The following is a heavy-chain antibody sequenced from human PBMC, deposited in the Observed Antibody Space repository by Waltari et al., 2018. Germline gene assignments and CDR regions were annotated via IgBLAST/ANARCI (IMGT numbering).Heavy chain of an antibody. CDR1: GFTCRDYE. CDR2: ITAAGTTT. Sequence: EVQLVESGGGLVQPGGSLRLSCAASGFTCRDYEMHWVRQTPEKGLVCVSHITAAGTTTTYADSVKCRFTISRDNAKNTLYLQMNSLRAEDTAVYYCARWRYCAGNTCFRDALDIWGQGTMVTVSS. J-gene: IGHJ3*02. D-gene: IGHD2-8*02. V-gene: IGHV3-74*01. CDR3: ARWRYCAGNTCFRDALDI.